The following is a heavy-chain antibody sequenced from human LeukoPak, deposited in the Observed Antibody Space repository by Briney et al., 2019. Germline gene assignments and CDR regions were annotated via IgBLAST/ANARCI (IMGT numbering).Heavy chain of an antibody. D-gene: IGHD2-15*01. CDR2: INPSGGST. J-gene: IGHJ3*02. Sequence: ASVKVSCKTSGYTFAAYYIHWVRQAPGQGLEWMGIINPSGGSTSYAQKFQGRVTMTRDTSTSTVYMELSSLRSEDTAVYYCARVAYSGNDAFNIWGQGTMVTVSS. CDR3: ARVAYSGNDAFNI. CDR1: GYTFAAYY. V-gene: IGHV1-46*01.